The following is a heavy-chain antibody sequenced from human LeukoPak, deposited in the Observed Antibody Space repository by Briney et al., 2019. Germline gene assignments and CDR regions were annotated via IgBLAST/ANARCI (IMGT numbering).Heavy chain of an antibody. Sequence: PGGSLRLSCAASGFTFSSYAMSWVRQAPGKGLEWVSAISGSGGSTYYADSVKGRFTISRDNSKNTLYLQMNSLRAEDTAVYYCAKAPVRGVIGGMDVWGQGTTVTVSS. J-gene: IGHJ6*02. V-gene: IGHV3-23*01. CDR1: GFTFSSYA. D-gene: IGHD3-10*01. CDR3: AKAPVRGVIGGMDV. CDR2: ISGSGGST.